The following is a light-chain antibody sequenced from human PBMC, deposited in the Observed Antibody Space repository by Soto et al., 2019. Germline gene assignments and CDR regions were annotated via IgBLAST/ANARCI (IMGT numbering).Light chain of an antibody. J-gene: IGLJ1*01. CDR2: EIS. CDR1: SSDFGTYNY. CDR3: SSYAGSNNFGYV. Sequence: QSALTQPPSASGSPGQSVTISCTGTSSDFGTYNYVSWYQQHPGKAPKLMIYEISQRPSGVPDRFSGSKSGNTASLTVSGLQAEDEADSYCSSYAGSNNFGYVFGTGTKVTVL. V-gene: IGLV2-8*01.